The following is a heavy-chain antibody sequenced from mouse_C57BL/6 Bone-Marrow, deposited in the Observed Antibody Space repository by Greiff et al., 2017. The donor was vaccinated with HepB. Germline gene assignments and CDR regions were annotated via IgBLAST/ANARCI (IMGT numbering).Heavy chain of an antibody. V-gene: IGHV5-4*01. CDR1: GFTFSSYA. J-gene: IGHJ2*01. CDR3: ARDFDYDGGY. CDR2: ISDGGSYT. D-gene: IGHD2-4*01. Sequence: DVMLVESGGGLVKPGGSLKLSCAASGFTFSSYAMSWVRQTPEKRLEWVATISDGGSYTYYPDNVKGRFTISRDNAKNNLYLQMSHLKSEDTAMYYCARDFDYDGGYWGQGTTLTGSS.